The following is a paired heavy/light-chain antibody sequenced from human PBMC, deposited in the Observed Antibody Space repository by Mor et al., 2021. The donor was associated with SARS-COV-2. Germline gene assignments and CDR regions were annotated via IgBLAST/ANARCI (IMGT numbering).Light chain of an antibody. Sequence: QTVVTQEPSLTVSPGGTVTLTCASSTGAVTSGYYPNWFQQKPGQAPRALIYSTSNKHSWTPARFSGSLLGGKAALTLSGVQPEDEAEYYCLLYYGGAQLVFGGGTKLTVL. CDR3: LLYYGGAQLV. CDR1: TGAVTSGYY. CDR2: STS. J-gene: IGLJ3*02. V-gene: IGLV7-43*01.
Heavy chain of an antibody. CDR1: GFTFSSYS. J-gene: IGHJ6*02. CDR3: ARDCYDFWKSSSGLYYYYGMDV. D-gene: IGHD3-3*01. CDR2: ISSSSSYI. Sequence: EVQLVESGGGLVKPGGSLRLSCAASGFTFSSYSMNWVRQAPGKGLEWVSSISSSSSYIYYADSVKGRFTISRDNAKNSLYLQMNSLRAEDTAVYYCARDCYDFWKSSSGLYYYYGMDVWGQGTTVTVSS. V-gene: IGHV3-21*01.